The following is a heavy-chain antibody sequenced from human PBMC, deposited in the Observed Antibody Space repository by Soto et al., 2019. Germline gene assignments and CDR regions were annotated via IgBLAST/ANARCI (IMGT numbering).Heavy chain of an antibody. CDR1: GYTFTSYG. J-gene: IGHJ4*02. D-gene: IGHD3-16*02. Sequence: ALVKVSCKASGYTFTSYGISWVRQAPGQGLEWMGWISAYNGNTNYAQKLQGRVTMTTDTSTSTAYMELRSLRSDDTAVYYCARDMITFGGVIVILPPNFDYWGQGTLVTVSS. V-gene: IGHV1-18*01. CDR3: ARDMITFGGVIVILPPNFDY. CDR2: ISAYNGNT.